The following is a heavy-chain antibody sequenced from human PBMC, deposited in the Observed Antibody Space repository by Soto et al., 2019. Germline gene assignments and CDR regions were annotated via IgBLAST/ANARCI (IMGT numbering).Heavy chain of an antibody. CDR1: GFTFSSYW. D-gene: IGHD3-9*01. J-gene: IGHJ6*02. V-gene: IGHV3-74*01. CDR2: INSDGSST. CDR3: ARTGAPVLRYFDDPGFYYGMDV. Sequence: GGSLRLSCAASGFTFSSYWMHWVRQAPGKGLVWVSRINSDGSSTSYADSAKGRFTISRDNAKNTLYLQMNSLRAEDTAVYYCARTGAPVLRYFDDPGFYYGMDVWGQGTTVTVSS.